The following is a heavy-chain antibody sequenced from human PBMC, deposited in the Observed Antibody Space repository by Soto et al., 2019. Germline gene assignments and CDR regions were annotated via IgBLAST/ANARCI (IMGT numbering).Heavy chain of an antibody. V-gene: IGHV3-30-3*01. CDR3: ARDGIAVAGPV. D-gene: IGHD6-19*01. CDR1: GFTFSSYA. Sequence: GGSLRLSCAASGFTFSSYAMHWVRQAPGKGLEWVAVISYDGSNKYYADSVKGRFTISRDNSKNTLYLQMNSLRAEDTAVYYCARDGIAVAGPVWGQGTLVTVSS. CDR2: ISYDGSNK. J-gene: IGHJ4*02.